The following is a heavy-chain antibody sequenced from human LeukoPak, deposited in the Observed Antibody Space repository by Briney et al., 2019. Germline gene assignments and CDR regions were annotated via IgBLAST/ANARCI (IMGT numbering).Heavy chain of an antibody. CDR1: GYTFTGHY. CDR2: INPNSGGT. J-gene: IGHJ3*02. V-gene: IGHV1-2*02. D-gene: IGHD1-1*01. CDR3: AKDRARVGTMWDAFDM. Sequence: ASVKVSCKASGYTFTGHYILWVRQAPGQGLEWMGWINPNSGGTNYAQKFQGRVTMTKDTSISTAYMELSRLRSDDTAVYYCAKDRARVGTMWDAFDMSGQGTMVTVPS.